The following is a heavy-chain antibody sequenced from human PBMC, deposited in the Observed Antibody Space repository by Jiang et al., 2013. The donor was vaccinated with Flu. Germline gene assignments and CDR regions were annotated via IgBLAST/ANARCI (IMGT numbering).Heavy chain of an antibody. V-gene: IGHV5-51*01. CDR3: ARHAWALSATVTTKYFDL. D-gene: IGHD4-17*01. Sequence: AEVKKPGESLKIPCKVSGYSFTSYWIGWVRQMPGKGLEWMGIIYPGDSDTRYSPSFQGQVTISADKSISTAYLQWSSLKASDTAMYYCARHAWALSATVTTKYFDLWGRGTLVTVSS. CDR2: IYPGDSDT. CDR1: GYSFTSYW. J-gene: IGHJ2*01.